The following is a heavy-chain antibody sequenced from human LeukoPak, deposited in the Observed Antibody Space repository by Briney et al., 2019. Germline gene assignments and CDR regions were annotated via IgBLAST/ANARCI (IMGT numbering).Heavy chain of an antibody. CDR1: GGSISSSSYY. CDR2: IYYSGST. V-gene: IGHV4-39*07. J-gene: IGHJ3*02. CDR3: ARDSQPYGITMIVVVKDAFDI. Sequence: SETLSLTCTVSGGSISSSSYYWGWIRQPPGKGLEWIGSIYYSGSTYYNPSLKSRVTISVDTSKNQFSLKLSSVTAADTAVYYCARDSQPYGITMIVVVKDAFDIWGQGTMVTVSS. D-gene: IGHD3-22*01.